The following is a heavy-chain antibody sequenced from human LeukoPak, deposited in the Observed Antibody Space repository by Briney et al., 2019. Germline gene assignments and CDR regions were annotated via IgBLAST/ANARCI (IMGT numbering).Heavy chain of an antibody. Sequence: SETLSLTCAVYGGSFSGYYWSWIRQPPGKGLEWIGEINHSGSTNYNPSLKSRVTISVDTSKNQFSLKLSSVTAADTAVYYCASEYYYGSGSYPYYYYGMDDWGQGTTVTVSS. CDR3: ASEYYYGSGSYPYYYYGMDD. CDR2: INHSGST. D-gene: IGHD3-10*01. CDR1: GGSFSGYY. V-gene: IGHV4-34*01. J-gene: IGHJ6*02.